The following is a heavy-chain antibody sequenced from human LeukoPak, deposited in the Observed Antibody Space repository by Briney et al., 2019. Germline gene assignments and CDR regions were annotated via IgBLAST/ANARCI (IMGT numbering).Heavy chain of an antibody. CDR1: GFTFSSYG. CDR3: AKDQGIKQQLVHAFDI. V-gene: IGHV3-30*18. D-gene: IGHD6-13*01. Sequence: GGSLRLSCAASGFTFSSYGMHWVRQAPGKGLEWVAVISYDGSNKYYADSVKGRFTISRDNSKNTLYLQMNSLRAEDTAVYYCAKDQGIKQQLVHAFDIWGQGTMVTVSS. CDR2: ISYDGSNK. J-gene: IGHJ3*02.